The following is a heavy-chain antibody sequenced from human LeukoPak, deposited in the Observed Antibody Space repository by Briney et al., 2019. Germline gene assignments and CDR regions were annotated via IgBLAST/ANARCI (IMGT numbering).Heavy chain of an antibody. CDR1: GFSLSTSGMC. D-gene: IGHD6-25*01. CDR3: ARVRLGQVYHFDY. CDR2: MYYSGSS. J-gene: IGHJ4*02. Sequence: SGPTLVKPTQTLTLTCTFSGFSLSTSGMCVSWIRQPPGKGLEWIGYMYYSGSSYYKPSLKSRVTISIDTSKSQFSLKLSSVTAADTAVYYCARVRLGQVYHFDYWGQGTLVTVSS. V-gene: IGHV4-61*08.